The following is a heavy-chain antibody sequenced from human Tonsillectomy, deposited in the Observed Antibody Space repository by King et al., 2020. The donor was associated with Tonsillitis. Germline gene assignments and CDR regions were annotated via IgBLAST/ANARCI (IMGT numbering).Heavy chain of an antibody. D-gene: IGHD6-13*01. CDR3: ATDRLSSSWYYFDY. J-gene: IGHJ4*02. V-gene: IGHV3-9*01. Sequence: VQLVESGGGLVQPGRSLRLSCAASGFTFDDYAMHWVRQAPGKGLEWVAGISWKSGSVGYADSVKGRFTISRDNAKNSLYLQMNSLRAEDTALYYGATDRLSSSWYYFDYWGQGTLVTVSS. CDR1: GFTFDDYA. CDR2: ISWKSGSV.